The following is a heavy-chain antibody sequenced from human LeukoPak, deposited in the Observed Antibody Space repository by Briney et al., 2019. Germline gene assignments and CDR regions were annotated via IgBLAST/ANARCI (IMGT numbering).Heavy chain of an antibody. CDR3: AREPRKAATISFDY. Sequence: SETLSLTCAVYGGSFSGYYWSWIRQPPGKGLEWIGEINHSGSINYNPSLKSRVTISVDTSKNQFSLKLSSVTAADTAVYYCAREPRKAATISFDYWGQGTLVTVSS. V-gene: IGHV4-34*01. D-gene: IGHD2-15*01. CDR2: INHSGSI. CDR1: GGSFSGYY. J-gene: IGHJ4*02.